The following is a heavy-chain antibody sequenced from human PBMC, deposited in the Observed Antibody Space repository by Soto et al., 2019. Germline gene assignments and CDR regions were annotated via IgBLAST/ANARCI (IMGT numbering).Heavy chain of an antibody. D-gene: IGHD3-10*01. CDR1: GFTFSSYD. V-gene: IGHV3-13*01. CDR2: IGTAGDT. CDR3: ARVGVMVRDPYGMDV. Sequence: GGSLRLSCAASGFTFSSYDMHWVRQATGKGLEWVSAIGTAGDTYYPGSVKGRFTISRENAKNSLYLQMNSLRAEDTAVYYCARVGVMVRDPYGMDVWGQGTTVTVSS. J-gene: IGHJ6*02.